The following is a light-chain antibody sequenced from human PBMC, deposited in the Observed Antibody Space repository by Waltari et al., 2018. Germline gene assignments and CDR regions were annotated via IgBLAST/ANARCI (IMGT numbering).Light chain of an antibody. Sequence: DIQMTQSPSSLSASVVDRVTITCRASKGIINSLAWYQQKPGQAPKLLLYGASRLESGVPSRFSGSGSGTDYTFTISSLQPEDFATYYCQQYYDTTWTFGQGTKVEIK. CDR1: KGIINS. J-gene: IGKJ1*01. CDR2: GAS. V-gene: IGKV1-NL1*01. CDR3: QQYYDTTWT.